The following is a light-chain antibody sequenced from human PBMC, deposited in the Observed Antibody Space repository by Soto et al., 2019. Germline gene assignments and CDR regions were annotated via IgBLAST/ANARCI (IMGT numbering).Light chain of an antibody. Sequence: ESVLTQSPGTLSLYPGERATLSCRASQSVSSSYLAWYQQKPGQAPRLLIYGASSRATGIPDRFSGSGSGTDFTLTISRLEPEEFAVYYCQQYGSSPLTFGGGTKVDIK. V-gene: IGKV3-20*01. J-gene: IGKJ4*01. CDR2: GAS. CDR3: QQYGSSPLT. CDR1: QSVSSSY.